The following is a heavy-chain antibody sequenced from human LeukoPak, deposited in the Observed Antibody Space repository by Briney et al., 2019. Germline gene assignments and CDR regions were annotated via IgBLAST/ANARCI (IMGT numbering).Heavy chain of an antibody. CDR1: GFTFTSYA. D-gene: IGHD1-26*01. Sequence: GGSLRLSCAASGFTFTSYAMSWVRQAPGKGLEWVSAISGSGESTYYADSVKGRFTISRDNSKNTLYLQMNSLRDDDTAVYYCAEWELLPTADYWGQGTLVTVSS. J-gene: IGHJ4*02. CDR2: ISGSGEST. CDR3: AEWELLPTADY. V-gene: IGHV3-23*01.